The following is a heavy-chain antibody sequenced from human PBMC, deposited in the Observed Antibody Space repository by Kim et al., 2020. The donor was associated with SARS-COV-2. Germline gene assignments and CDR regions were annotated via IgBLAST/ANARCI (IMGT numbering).Heavy chain of an antibody. J-gene: IGHJ3*02. CDR2: IYYSGST. D-gene: IGHD3-22*01. CDR1: GGSISSGGYY. Sequence: SETLSLTCTVSGGSISSGGYYWSWIRQHPGKGLEWIGYIYYSGSTYYNPSLKSRVTITVDTSKNQFSLKLSSVTAADTAVYYCARSPITMIVVVNAFDIWGQGTMVTVSS. V-gene: IGHV4-31*03. CDR3: ARSPITMIVVVNAFDI.